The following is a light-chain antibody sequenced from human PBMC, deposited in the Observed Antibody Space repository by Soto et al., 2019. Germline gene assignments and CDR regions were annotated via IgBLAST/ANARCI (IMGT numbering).Light chain of an antibody. V-gene: IGLV1-47*01. J-gene: IGLJ1*01. Sequence: QSVLTQPPSASGTPGQGVTISCSGSTSNIGSNYVYWYQQLPGTAPKLLSYRNNQRPSGVPDRFSGSKSGTSASLAISGLRSDDEADYFCATWDDSLNGFYVFXTGTKVTVL. CDR1: TSNIGSNY. CDR2: RNN. CDR3: ATWDDSLNGFYV.